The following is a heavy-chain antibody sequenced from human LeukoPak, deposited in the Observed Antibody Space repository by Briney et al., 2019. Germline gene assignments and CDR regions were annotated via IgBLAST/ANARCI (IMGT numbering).Heavy chain of an antibody. J-gene: IGHJ3*02. D-gene: IGHD6-13*01. Sequence: GSLRLSCAAPGFTLSSYWMSWVRLAPGKGLEWVANIKQDGSEKYYVDSVKGRFTISRDNAKNSLYLQMNSLRAEDAAVYYCVRVVAAAGHYAFDIWGQGTMVTVSS. V-gene: IGHV3-7*01. CDR2: IKQDGSEK. CDR1: GFTLSSYW. CDR3: VRVVAAAGHYAFDI.